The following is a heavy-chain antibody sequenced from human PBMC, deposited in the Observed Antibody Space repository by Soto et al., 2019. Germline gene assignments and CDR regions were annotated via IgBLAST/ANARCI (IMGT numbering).Heavy chain of an antibody. D-gene: IGHD1-1*01. J-gene: IGHJ6*03. CDR3: ARVAGWNDRYYYYYYMDV. CDR2: MNSDGSNT. Sequence: GGSLRLSCAVSGLTFSSKWMHWVRQAPGKGLVWVSLMNSDGSNTNYANSVKGRFTISRDNSKNMLYLQMGSLRAEDMAVYYCARVAGWNDRYYYYYYMDVWGKGTTVTVSS. V-gene: IGHV3-74*01. CDR1: GLTFSSKW.